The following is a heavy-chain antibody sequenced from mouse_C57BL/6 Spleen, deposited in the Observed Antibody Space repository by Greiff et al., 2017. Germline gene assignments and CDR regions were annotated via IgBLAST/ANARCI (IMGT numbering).Heavy chain of an antibody. CDR1: GFTFSDYG. Sequence: EVKLVESGGGLVKPGGSLKLSCAASGFTFSDYGMHWVRQAPEKGLEWVAYISSGSSTIYYADTVKGRFTISRDNAKNTLFLQMTSLRSEDTAMYYCARPGGTVVADWYCDVWGTGTTVTFSS. V-gene: IGHV5-17*01. D-gene: IGHD1-1*01. J-gene: IGHJ1*03. CDR2: ISSGSSTI. CDR3: ARPGGTVVADWYCDV.